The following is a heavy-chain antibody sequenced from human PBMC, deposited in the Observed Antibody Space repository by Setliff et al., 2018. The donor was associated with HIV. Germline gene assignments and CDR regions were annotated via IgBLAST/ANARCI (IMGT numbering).Heavy chain of an antibody. CDR3: ARGRDYIWGSYLDY. CDR2: IYPGDSDT. D-gene: IGHD3-16*02. V-gene: IGHV5-51*01. CDR1: GYRFSNYW. Sequence: RGESLKISCKGFGYRFSNYWIGWVRQMPGKGLEWMGIIYPGDSDTRYSPSFQGQVTISADKSISTAYLQWSSLKAPDTAIYYCARGRDYIWGSYLDYWGQGTLVTVSS. J-gene: IGHJ4*02.